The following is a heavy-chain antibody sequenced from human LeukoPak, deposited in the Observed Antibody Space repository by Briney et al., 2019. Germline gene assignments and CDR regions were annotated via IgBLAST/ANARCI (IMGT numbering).Heavy chain of an antibody. CDR1: GGTFSSYA. J-gene: IGHJ4*02. CDR2: IIPIFGTA. Sequence: GASVKVSCKASGGTFSSYAISWVRQAPGQGLEWMGGIIPIFGTANYAQKFQGRVTITADESTSTAYMELSSLRSEDTAVYYCARGSPGGAAAGTWDYWGQGTLVTVSS. V-gene: IGHV1-69*13. CDR3: ARGSPGGAAAGTWDY. D-gene: IGHD6-13*01.